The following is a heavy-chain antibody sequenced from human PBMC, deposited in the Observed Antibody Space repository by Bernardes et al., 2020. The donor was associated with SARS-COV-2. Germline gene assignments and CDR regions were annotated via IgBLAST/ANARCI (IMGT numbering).Heavy chain of an antibody. Sequence: GGSLRLSCAASGFTFSSYEMNWIRQAPGKGLEWVSYIDTSGNTIYYADSVKGRFTISRDNAKNSLYIQMNSLRAEDTAVYYCARDGGFRASHSWAAIEYSFDLWGQGTMVSVSS. D-gene: IGHD5-12*01. J-gene: IGHJ3*01. CDR2: IDTSGNTI. CDR1: GFTFSSYE. V-gene: IGHV3-48*03. CDR3: ARDGGFRASHSWAAIEYSFDL.